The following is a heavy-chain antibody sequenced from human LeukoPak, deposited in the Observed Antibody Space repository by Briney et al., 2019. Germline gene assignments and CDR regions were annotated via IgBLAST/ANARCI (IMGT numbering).Heavy chain of an antibody. J-gene: IGHJ5*02. CDR1: GGSISSGSYY. D-gene: IGHD3-22*01. CDR3: ARVWGYYDSSGYYFWFDP. Sequence: SETLSLTCTVSGGSISSGSYYWSWIRQPAGKGLEWIGRIYTSGSTNYNPSLKSRVTISVDTSKNQFSLKLSSVTAADTAVYYCARVWGYYDSSGYYFWFDPWGQETLVTVSS. CDR2: IYTSGST. V-gene: IGHV4-61*02.